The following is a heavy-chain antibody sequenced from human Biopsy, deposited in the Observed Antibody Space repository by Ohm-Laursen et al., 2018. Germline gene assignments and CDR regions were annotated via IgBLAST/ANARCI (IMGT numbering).Heavy chain of an antibody. CDR2: NIPILGTG. J-gene: IGHJ1*01. D-gene: IGHD3-9*01. CDR1: GYTFTSYE. CDR3: ATKLTGYFHH. Sequence: SVKVSCKASGYTFTSYEINCVRQAPGQGLEWLGGNIPILGTGNYAQKFQDRVTVAADTSTSTATMELRSLRSDDTAVYYCATKLTGYFHHWGQGTLVIVSS. V-gene: IGHV1-69*06.